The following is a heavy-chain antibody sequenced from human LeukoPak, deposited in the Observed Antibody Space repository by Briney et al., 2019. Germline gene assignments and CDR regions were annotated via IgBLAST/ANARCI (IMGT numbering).Heavy chain of an antibody. Sequence: GGSLRLSCAVSGFTFSSYAMHWVRQAPGKGLEWVAVISYDGSNKYYADSVKGRFTISRDNSKNTLYLQMNSLRAEDTAVYYCVTTHYGSGSPLFDYWGQGTLVTVSS. D-gene: IGHD3-10*01. CDR2: ISYDGSNK. V-gene: IGHV3-30-3*01. CDR1: GFTFSSYA. J-gene: IGHJ4*02. CDR3: VTTHYGSGSPLFDY.